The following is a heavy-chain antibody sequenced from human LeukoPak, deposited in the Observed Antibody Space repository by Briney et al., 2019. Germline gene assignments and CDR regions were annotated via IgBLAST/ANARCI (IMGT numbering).Heavy chain of an antibody. CDR2: IHSSGIT. CDR1: GGSIGSYY. V-gene: IGHV4-4*07. D-gene: IGHD3-16*02. J-gene: IGHJ4*02. CDR3: ARAVITFGGVVAKGFDC. Sequence: SETLSLTCSVSGGSIGSYYWSWIRQPAGKGLEWIGRIHSSGITNYNPSLKSRVTISVDTSKNQFSLNLSSVTAADTAVYYCARAVITFGGVVAKGFDCWGQGTLVTVSS.